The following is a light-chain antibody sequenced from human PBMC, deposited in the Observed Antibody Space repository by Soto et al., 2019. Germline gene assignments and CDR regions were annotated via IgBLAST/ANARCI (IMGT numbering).Light chain of an antibody. Sequence: QSMLTQPPSVSGAPGQRVIMSCTGSSSNIGAGFDVHWYQQLPGSAPTLLIYGNTNRPTGVPDRFSGSKGGTSASLTITGLQADDEADYYCQSYDISLRGNVFGPGTKVTVL. CDR3: QSYDISLRGNV. CDR1: SSNIGAGFD. CDR2: GNT. V-gene: IGLV1-40*01. J-gene: IGLJ1*01.